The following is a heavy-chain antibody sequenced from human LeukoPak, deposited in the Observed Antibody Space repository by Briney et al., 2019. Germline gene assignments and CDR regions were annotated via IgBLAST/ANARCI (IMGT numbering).Heavy chain of an antibody. CDR3: AGRKSGSYYDY. CDR1: GFTFSSYA. Sequence: GSLRLSCAASGFTFSSYAMSWVRQAPGKGLEWVSAISGSGGSTHYADSVKGRFAIFRDNSKNTLYLQINSLRAEDTAVYYCAGRKSGSYYDYWGQGTLVTVSS. V-gene: IGHV3-23*01. J-gene: IGHJ4*02. D-gene: IGHD1-14*01. CDR2: ISGSGGST.